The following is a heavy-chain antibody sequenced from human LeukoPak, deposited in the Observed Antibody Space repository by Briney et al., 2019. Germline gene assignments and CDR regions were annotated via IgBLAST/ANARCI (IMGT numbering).Heavy chain of an antibody. CDR2: IYYNGST. V-gene: IGHV4-59*01. D-gene: IGHD4-23*01. CDR3: ARSPMTTVVTD. Sequence: SETLSLTCTVSGGSISSYYWSWIRQPPGKGLEWIGYIYYNGSTNYNPSLKSRVTISVDTSKNQFSLKLSSVTAADTAVYYCARSPMTTVVTDWGQGTLVTVPS. J-gene: IGHJ4*02. CDR1: GGSISSYY.